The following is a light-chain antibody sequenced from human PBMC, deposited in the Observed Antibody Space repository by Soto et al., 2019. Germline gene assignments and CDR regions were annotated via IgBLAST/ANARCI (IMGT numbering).Light chain of an antibody. CDR1: SSDVGNYNY. CDR3: SSYTGGSTLVV. CDR2: DVS. V-gene: IGLV2-14*03. J-gene: IGLJ2*01. Sequence: QSALTQPASVSGSPGQSITISCTGTSSDVGNYNYVSWYQHHPGKAPKLVIYDVSNRPSGVSKRFSGSKSGNTASLTISGLQAEDEADYYCSSYTGGSTLVVFGGGTKLTVL.